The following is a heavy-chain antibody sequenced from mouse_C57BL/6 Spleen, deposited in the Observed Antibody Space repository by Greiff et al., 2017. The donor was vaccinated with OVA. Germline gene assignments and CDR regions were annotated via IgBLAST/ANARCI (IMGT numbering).Heavy chain of an antibody. D-gene: IGHD2-2*01. CDR2: INPNNGGT. Sequence: EVQLQQSGPELVKPGASVKISCKASGYTFTDYYMNWVKQSHGKSLEWIGDINPNNGGTSYNQKFKGKATLTVDKSSSTAYMELRSLTSEDSAVYYCARRDYGYDRSAMDYWGQGTSVTVSS. CDR3: ARRDYGYDRSAMDY. J-gene: IGHJ4*01. V-gene: IGHV1-26*01. CDR1: GYTFTDYY.